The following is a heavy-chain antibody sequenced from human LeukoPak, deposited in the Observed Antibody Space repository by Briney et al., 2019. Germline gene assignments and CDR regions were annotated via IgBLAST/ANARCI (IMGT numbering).Heavy chain of an antibody. V-gene: IGHV3-49*04. J-gene: IGHJ4*02. Sequence: GGSLRLSCTASGFTFGDYAMSWVRQAPGKGLEWVGFIRSKAYGGTTEYAASVKGRFTISRDDSKSIAYLQMNSLKTEDTAVYYCAKDDGSGYWGQGTLVTVSS. D-gene: IGHD3-10*01. CDR1: GFTFGDYA. CDR3: AKDDGSGY. CDR2: IRSKAYGGTT.